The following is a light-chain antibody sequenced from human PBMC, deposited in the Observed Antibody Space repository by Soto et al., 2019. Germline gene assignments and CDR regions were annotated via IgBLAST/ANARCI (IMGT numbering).Light chain of an antibody. CDR2: DAS. CDR1: QNIVTN. V-gene: IGKV3-15*01. Sequence: IGMSKSPVTLSVCPGERATLSCRAIQNIVTNLAWYQQKPGQAPRLVIYDASTRATDMPARFSGSGFGTEFILTISSLQSADFAVYYCQQYNNWPPRLTFGGGTKVDIK. CDR3: QQYNNWPPRLT. J-gene: IGKJ4*01.